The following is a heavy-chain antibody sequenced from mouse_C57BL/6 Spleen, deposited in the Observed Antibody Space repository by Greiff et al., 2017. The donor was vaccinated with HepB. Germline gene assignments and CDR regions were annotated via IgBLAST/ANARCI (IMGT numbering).Heavy chain of an antibody. Sequence: QVQLQQPGAELVKPGASVKMSCKASGYTFTSYWITWVKQRPGQGLEWIGDIYPGSGSTNYNEKFKRKATLTVDTSSRTVYMQLSSRTSEDSAGYYCARGDEYDGYWGQGTTLTVSS. V-gene: IGHV1-55*01. CDR1: GYTFTSYW. CDR2: IYPGSGST. D-gene: IGHD2-4*01. CDR3: ARGDEYDGY. J-gene: IGHJ2*01.